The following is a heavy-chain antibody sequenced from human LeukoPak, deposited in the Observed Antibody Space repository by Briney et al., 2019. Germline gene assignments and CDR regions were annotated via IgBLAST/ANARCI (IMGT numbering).Heavy chain of an antibody. CDR1: GYTFIGQY. D-gene: IGHD3-22*01. CDR2: INPNTGGT. CDR3: ASDRTYDSSVDLIDY. Sequence: ASVKVSCKASGYTFIGQYMHWVRQAPGQGLEWMGWINPNTGGTNYAQKFQDSVTITRDTSISTAYMQLSGLRLDDTAVYYCASDRTYDSSVDLIDYWGQGTLVTVSS. V-gene: IGHV1-2*02. J-gene: IGHJ4*02.